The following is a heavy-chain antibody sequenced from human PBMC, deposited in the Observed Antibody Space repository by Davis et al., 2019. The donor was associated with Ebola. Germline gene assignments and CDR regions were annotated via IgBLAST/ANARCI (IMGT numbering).Heavy chain of an antibody. V-gene: IGHV3-7*03. J-gene: IGHJ1*01. CDR1: GFTFSNYW. D-gene: IGHD2-15*01. CDR3: VRGGSATAY. Sequence: PGGSLRLSCAASGFTFSNYWMSWARQAPGKGLECVAHIKEDGSKAFYVDSVKGRFTIPRDNPKSSLFLQMNSLRAEDTAVFYCVRGGSATAYWGQGTPVTVSS. CDR2: IKEDGSKA.